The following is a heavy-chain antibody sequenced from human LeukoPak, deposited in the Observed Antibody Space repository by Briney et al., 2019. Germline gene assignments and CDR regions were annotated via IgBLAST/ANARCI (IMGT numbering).Heavy chain of an antibody. CDR2: IIPIFGTA. CDR3: ARESGVVAATVFIYYFDY. V-gene: IGHV1-69*05. Sequence: ASVKVSCKPSGGTFSSYAISWVRQAPGQGLEWMGRIIPIFGTANYAQKFQGRVTITTDESTSTAYMELSSLRSEDTAVYYCARESGVVAATVFIYYFDYWGQGTLVTVSS. CDR1: GGTFSSYA. J-gene: IGHJ4*02. D-gene: IGHD2-15*01.